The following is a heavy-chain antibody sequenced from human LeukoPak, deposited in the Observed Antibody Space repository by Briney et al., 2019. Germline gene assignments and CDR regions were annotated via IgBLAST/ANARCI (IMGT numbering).Heavy chain of an antibody. J-gene: IGHJ4*02. D-gene: IGHD5-12*01. CDR2: ISYDGSNK. CDR1: GFTFSNYV. Sequence: GGSLRLSCAASGFTFSNYVMSWVRQAPGKGLEWVAVISYDGSNKYYADSVKGRFTISRDNSKNTLYLQMNSLRAEDTAVYYCARAINRDSGYAFDYWGQGTLVTVSS. CDR3: ARAINRDSGYAFDY. V-gene: IGHV3-30*03.